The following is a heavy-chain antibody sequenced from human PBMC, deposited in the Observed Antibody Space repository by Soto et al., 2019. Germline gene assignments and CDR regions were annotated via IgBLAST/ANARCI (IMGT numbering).Heavy chain of an antibody. D-gene: IGHD3-3*01. CDR3: AGHHYDFWRGSYYYYYMDV. V-gene: IGHV4-59*01. Sequence: SETLSLTCTVSGGSISSYYWSWIRQPPGKGLEWIGYIYYSGSTNYNRSLKSRVTISVDTSKNQFSLKLSSVTAADTAVYYCAGHHYDFWRGSYYYYYMDVCGKGXPVTVSS. J-gene: IGHJ6*03. CDR2: IYYSGST. CDR1: GGSISSYY.